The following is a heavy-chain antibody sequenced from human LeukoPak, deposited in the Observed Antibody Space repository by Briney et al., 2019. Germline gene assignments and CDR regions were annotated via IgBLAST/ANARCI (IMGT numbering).Heavy chain of an antibody. V-gene: IGHV3-48*01. J-gene: IGHJ4*01. CDR1: GFTYNGYS. CDR3: ARETRYSSDY. Sequence: GGSLRLSCTASGFTYNGYSMIWVRQAPGKGLEWLSYISSSGSTLVYADSVKGRFTISRDNAKNSVYLQMNSLRAEDTAVYYCARETRYSSDYWGYGTLVTVSS. CDR2: ISSSGSTL. D-gene: IGHD5-18*01.